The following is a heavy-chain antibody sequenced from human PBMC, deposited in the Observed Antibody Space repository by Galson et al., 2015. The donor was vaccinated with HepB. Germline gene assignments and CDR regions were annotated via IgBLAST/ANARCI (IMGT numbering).Heavy chain of an antibody. J-gene: IGHJ3*01. CDR3: ARESVGATYNYDSTGYHGPLDV. V-gene: IGHV3-11*05. CDR2: ISISGRYI. Sequence: SLRLSCAASGFTFSDYYITWVRQAPGKGLEWISDISISGRYINYADSVKGRFTVSRDNANNSVSLYMNNLGAEDTAVYYCARESVGATYNYDSTGYHGPLDVWGQGTVLTVSS. D-gene: IGHD3-22*01. CDR1: GFTFSDYY.